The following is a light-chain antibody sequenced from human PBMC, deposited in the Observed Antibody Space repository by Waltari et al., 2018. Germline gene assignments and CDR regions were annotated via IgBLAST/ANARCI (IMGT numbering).Light chain of an antibody. Sequence: EIVMTQSPATLSVSPGERATLSCRASQGVNSALAWYQQKPGQAPRLLIYGASTRATGIPARFSGSGSGTEFTLTISSLQSEDFAVYYCQQYNDWLTWTFCQGTKVEIK. V-gene: IGKV3-15*01. CDR3: QQYNDWLTWT. CDR1: QGVNSA. CDR2: GAS. J-gene: IGKJ1*01.